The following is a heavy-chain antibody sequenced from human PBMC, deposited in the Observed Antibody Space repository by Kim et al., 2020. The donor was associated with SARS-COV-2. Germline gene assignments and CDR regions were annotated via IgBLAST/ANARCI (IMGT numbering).Heavy chain of an antibody. CDR3: AGVMSGCSGALEG. CDR1: GFSFSNYW. Sequence: GGSLRLSCAGSGFSFSNYWMHWVRQVPGKGLVWISRVNIGGGTTNYADYARGRFTISRDNAKNTLYLQLNSLRVEDTAVYYCAGVMSGCSGALEGWGQGTLVTVSS. CDR2: VNIGGGTT. J-gene: IGHJ4*02. V-gene: IGHV3-74*01. D-gene: IGHD2-15*01.